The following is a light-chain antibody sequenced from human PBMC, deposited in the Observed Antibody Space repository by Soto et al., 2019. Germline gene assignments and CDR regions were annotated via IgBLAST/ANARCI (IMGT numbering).Light chain of an antibody. V-gene: IGLV1-44*01. CDR2: SNN. Sequence: QPVLTQPPSASGTPGQRITISCSGSSSNLGPDTLSWYQQLPGTAPKLLIYSNNQRPSGVPDRFSGSKSGTSASLAISGLQSEDEADYYCAAWDDSLYGWVFGGVTKLTVL. J-gene: IGLJ3*02. CDR1: SSNLGPDT. CDR3: AAWDDSLYGWV.